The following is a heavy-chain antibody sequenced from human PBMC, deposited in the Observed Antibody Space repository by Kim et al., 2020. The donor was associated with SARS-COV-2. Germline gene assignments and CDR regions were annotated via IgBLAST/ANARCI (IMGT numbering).Heavy chain of an antibody. D-gene: IGHD4-17*01. Sequence: GGSLRLSCRGSGFTFGDYSLSWVRQAPGKGLEWIALLKSGAYGDTGEYAASVRGRATISRDDFNSVAYLQIHSLKTDDTGVYFCARGSVTQWTFFALWG. CDR2: LKSGAYGDTG. V-gene: IGHV3-49*04. CDR3: ARGSVTQWTFFAL. J-gene: IGHJ4*01. CDR1: GFTFGDYS.